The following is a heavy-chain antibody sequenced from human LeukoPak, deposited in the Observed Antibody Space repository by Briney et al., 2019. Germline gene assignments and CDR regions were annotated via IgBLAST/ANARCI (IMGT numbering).Heavy chain of an antibody. D-gene: IGHD3-3*01. J-gene: IGHJ4*02. V-gene: IGHV3-21*01. CDR2: ISSRGNYI. CDR1: GFTFSNYS. Sequence: PGGSLGLSCTASGFTFSNYSMNWVRQAPGKGLEWVSSISSRGNYIYYADSVKGRFTISRDNAKNSLYLQMNSLRAEDTAVYYCARVEDYWGQGTLVTVSS. CDR3: ARVEDY.